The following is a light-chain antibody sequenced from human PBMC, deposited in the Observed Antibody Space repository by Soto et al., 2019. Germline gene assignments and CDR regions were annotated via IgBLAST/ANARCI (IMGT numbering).Light chain of an antibody. CDR3: SSHAGSNSVL. V-gene: IGLV2-8*01. J-gene: IGLJ3*02. CDR2: EVN. Sequence: QSALTQPPSASGSLGQSVTISCTETSSDVGYYNYVSWYQQHPGKAPKLLIYEVNKRPSGVPDRFSCSKSGNTASLTVSGLQAEDEADYYCSSHAGSNSVLFGGGTKVTVL. CDR1: SSDVGYYNY.